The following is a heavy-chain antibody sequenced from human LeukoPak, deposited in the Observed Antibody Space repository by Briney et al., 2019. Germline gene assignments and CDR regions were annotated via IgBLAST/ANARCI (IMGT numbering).Heavy chain of an antibody. D-gene: IGHD2-15*01. V-gene: IGHV1-18*01. J-gene: IGHJ4*02. CDR1: GYTFTSYG. CDR3: ASSGYCSGGSCLREFDY. Sequence: ASMKVSCKASGYTFTSYGISWVRQAPGQGLEWMGWISAYNGNTNYAQKLQGRVTMTTDTSTSTAYMELRSLRSDDTAVYYCASSGYCSGGSCLREFDYWGQGTLVTVSS. CDR2: ISAYNGNT.